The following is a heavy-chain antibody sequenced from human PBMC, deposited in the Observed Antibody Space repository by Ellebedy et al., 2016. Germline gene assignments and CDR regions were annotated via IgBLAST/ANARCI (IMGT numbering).Heavy chain of an antibody. CDR1: GYIFISYN. D-gene: IGHD3-22*01. Sequence: ASVKVSCXASGYIFISYNLNWVRQATGQGLEWMGWMNPNSGKTGYAQKFQGRVTITADESTSTAYMELSSLRSEDTAVYYCARPNPSYDSSEYYFDYWGQGTLVTVSS. J-gene: IGHJ4*02. V-gene: IGHV1-8*01. CDR3: ARPNPSYDSSEYYFDY. CDR2: MNPNSGKT.